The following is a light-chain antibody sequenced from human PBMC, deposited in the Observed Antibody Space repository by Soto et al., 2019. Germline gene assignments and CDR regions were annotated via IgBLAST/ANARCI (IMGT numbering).Light chain of an antibody. CDR1: SSDVGGYDY. J-gene: IGLJ1*01. CDR2: EVS. V-gene: IGLV2-14*01. Sequence: QSVLTQPASVSGSPGQSITISCTGTSSDVGGYDYVSWFQQHPGKAPKLMIFEVSNRPSGVSYRFSGSKSGNTASLTISGLQAQDEAAYYCSSYTITNNYVSGNGTKVTVL. CDR3: SSYTITNNYV.